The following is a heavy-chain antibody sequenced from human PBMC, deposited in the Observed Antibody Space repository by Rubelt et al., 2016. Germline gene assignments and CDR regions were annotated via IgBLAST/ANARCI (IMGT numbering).Heavy chain of an antibody. CDR2: IHPNSGGT. CDR3: ARFAIGGHSSGYLFDY. Sequence: QVQLVQSGAEVKKPGASVTVSCKASGYTFTGYYMHWVRQAPGKGLEWMGWIHPNSGGTNYAQNCQGRGTMTRDTSISTAYMELSRLRSDDTAVYYCARFAIGGHSSGYLFDYWGQGTLVTVSS. V-gene: IGHV1-2*02. J-gene: IGHJ4*02. D-gene: IGHD3-22*01. CDR1: GYTFTGYY.